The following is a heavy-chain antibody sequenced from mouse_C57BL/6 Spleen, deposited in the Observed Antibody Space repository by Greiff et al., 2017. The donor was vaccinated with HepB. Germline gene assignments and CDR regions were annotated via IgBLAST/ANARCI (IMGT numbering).Heavy chain of an antibody. CDR3: ARDGYYFAY. CDR2: IDPENGET. Sequence: EVQLQESGAELVKPGASVKLSCTASGFNFKDYYMHWVKQRPEQGLEWIGRIDPENGETKYAAKFQGKATITADTSSNTAYLQLSSLTSEDTAVYYWARDGYYFAYWGQGTLVTVSA. J-gene: IGHJ3*01. V-gene: IGHV14-2*01. CDR1: GFNFKDYY. D-gene: IGHD2-3*01.